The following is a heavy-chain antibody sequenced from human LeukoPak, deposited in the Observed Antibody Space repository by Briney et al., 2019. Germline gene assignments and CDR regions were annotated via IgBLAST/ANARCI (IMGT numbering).Heavy chain of an antibody. CDR3: ARDYYDSSGYYLSWFDP. J-gene: IGHJ5*02. CDR1: GGTFSSYA. V-gene: IGHV1-69*04. CDR2: IIPILGIA. Sequence: SVKVSCKASGGTFSSYAISWVRQAPGQGLEWMGRIIPILGIANYAQKFQGRVTITADKSTSAAYMELSSLRSEDTAVYYCARDYYDSSGYYLSWFDPWGQGTLVTVSS. D-gene: IGHD3-22*01.